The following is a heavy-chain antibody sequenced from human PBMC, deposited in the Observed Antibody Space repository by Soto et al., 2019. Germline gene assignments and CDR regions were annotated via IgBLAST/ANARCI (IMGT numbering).Heavy chain of an antibody. D-gene: IGHD6-19*01. J-gene: IGHJ4*02. CDR3: ARSLIAVAGEFDY. Sequence: ASVKVSCKASGYTFTSYAMHWVRQAPGQRLEWMGWINAGNGNTKYSHKFQGRVTITRDTSASTAYMELSSLRSEDTAVYYCARSLIAVAGEFDYWGQGTLVTVSS. V-gene: IGHV1-3*01. CDR1: GYTFTSYA. CDR2: INAGNGNT.